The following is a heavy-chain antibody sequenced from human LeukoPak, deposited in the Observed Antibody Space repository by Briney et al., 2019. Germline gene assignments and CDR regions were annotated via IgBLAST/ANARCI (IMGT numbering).Heavy chain of an antibody. CDR2: ISYDGSNK. J-gene: IGHJ4*02. D-gene: IGHD3-22*01. Sequence: GGSLRLSCAASGFTFSSYAMHWVRQAPGKGLEWVAVISYDGSNKYYADSVKGRFTISRDNSKNTLYLQMNSLRAEDTAVYYCARAGPCYYDSSGLDYWGQGTLVTVSS. V-gene: IGHV3-30*04. CDR1: GFTFSSYA. CDR3: ARAGPCYYDSSGLDY.